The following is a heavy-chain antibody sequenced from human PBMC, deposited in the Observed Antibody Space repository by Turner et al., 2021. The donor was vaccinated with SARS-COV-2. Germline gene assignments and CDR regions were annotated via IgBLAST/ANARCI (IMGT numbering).Heavy chain of an antibody. V-gene: IGHV4-4*07. Sequence: QVQLQESGPGLVRPSETLSLTCTVSGGSITSHYWSWIRQPAGKGLEWIGRIFASGETNYSPYFKSRVTLSIDTSKNQLSLKLTSATAADTAVYYCAEPGQGYWGQGTLVTVSA. CDR2: IFASGET. J-gene: IGHJ4*02. CDR3: AEPGQGY. CDR1: GGSITSHY.